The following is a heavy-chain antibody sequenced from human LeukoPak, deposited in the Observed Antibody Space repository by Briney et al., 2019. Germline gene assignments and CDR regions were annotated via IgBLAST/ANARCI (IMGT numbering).Heavy chain of an antibody. V-gene: IGHV3-23*01. CDR3: AKRENYYDSSGYYGTGFDY. J-gene: IGHJ4*02. Sequence: QAGGSLRLSCEASGFIFSSYAMSWVRQAPGKGLEWVSGISGSGTRTYYADSVKGRFAISRDNSKNTLYLEMNSLRAEDTAVYYCAKRENYYDSSGYYGTGFDYWGQGTLVTVSS. D-gene: IGHD3-22*01. CDR1: GFIFSSYA. CDR2: ISGSGTRT.